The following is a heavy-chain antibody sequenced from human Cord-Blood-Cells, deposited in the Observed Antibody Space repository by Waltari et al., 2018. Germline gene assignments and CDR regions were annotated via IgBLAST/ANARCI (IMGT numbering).Heavy chain of an antibody. V-gene: IGHV4-34*01. Sequence: QVQLQQWGAGLLKPSETLSLTCAVSGGSFSGYSWSWIRQPPGKGLEWIGEINHSGSTNYNPSLKSRVTISVDTSKNQFSLKLSSVTAADTAVYYCARLYYFDYWGQGTLVTVSS. J-gene: IGHJ4*02. CDR3: ARLYYFDY. CDR2: INHSGST. CDR1: GGSFSGYS.